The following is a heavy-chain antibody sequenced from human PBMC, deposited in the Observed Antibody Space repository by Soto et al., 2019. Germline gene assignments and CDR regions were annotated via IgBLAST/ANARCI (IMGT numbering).Heavy chain of an antibody. CDR3: ARAGRLDY. CDR1: GFTFSSYA. J-gene: IGHJ4*02. V-gene: IGHV3-64*01. Sequence: EVQLVESGGGLVQPGGSLRLSCAASGFTFSSYAMHWVRQAPGKGLEYVSAISSNGGSTYYANSVKGRFTISRDNSKNTLYLQMGSLRAEDMAVYYCARAGRLDYWGQGTLVTVSS. CDR2: ISSNGGST.